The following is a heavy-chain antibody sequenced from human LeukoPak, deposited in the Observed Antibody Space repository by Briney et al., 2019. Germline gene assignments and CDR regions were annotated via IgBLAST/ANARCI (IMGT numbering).Heavy chain of an antibody. CDR3: AKDHPIVPYYYDSSGYHDAFDI. CDR1: GFTFSSYA. Sequence: PGGSLRLSCAASGFTFSSYAMSWVRQAPGKGLKWVTAISGSGGSTYYADSVKGRFTISRDNSKNTLYLQMNSLRAEDTAVYYCAKDHPIVPYYYDSSGYHDAFDIWGQGTMVTVSS. D-gene: IGHD3-22*01. CDR2: ISGSGGST. J-gene: IGHJ3*02. V-gene: IGHV3-23*01.